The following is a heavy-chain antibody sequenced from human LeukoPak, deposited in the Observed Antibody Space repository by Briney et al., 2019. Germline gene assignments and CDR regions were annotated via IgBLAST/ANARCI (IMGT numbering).Heavy chain of an antibody. CDR2: IYPGDSDT. D-gene: IGHD5-18*01. CDR1: GYSFISYW. Sequence: GESLKISCKGSGYSFISYWVGWVRQMPGKGLEWMGIIYPGDSDTRYSPSFQGQVTISADKSIRNAYLQWSSLKASDTAMYYCARGSSGYSYGFDYWGQGTLVTVSS. V-gene: IGHV5-51*01. J-gene: IGHJ4*02. CDR3: ARGSSGYSYGFDY.